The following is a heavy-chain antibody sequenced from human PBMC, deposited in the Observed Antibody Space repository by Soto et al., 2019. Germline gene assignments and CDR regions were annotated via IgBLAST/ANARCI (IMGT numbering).Heavy chain of an antibody. D-gene: IGHD4-17*01. CDR3: AKVPDYGGILTDY. CDR1: GFTFSSYG. Sequence: LRLSCAASGFTFSSYGMHWVRQAPGKGLEWVAVISYDGSNKYYADSVKGRFTISRDNSKNTLYLQMNSLRAEDTAVYYCAKVPDYGGILTDYWGQGTLVTVSS. V-gene: IGHV3-30*18. J-gene: IGHJ4*02. CDR2: ISYDGSNK.